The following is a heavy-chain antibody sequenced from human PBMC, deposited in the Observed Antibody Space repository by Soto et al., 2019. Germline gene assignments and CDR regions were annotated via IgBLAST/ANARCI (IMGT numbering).Heavy chain of an antibody. V-gene: IGHV4-59*01. J-gene: IGHJ6*02. D-gene: IGHD1-7*01. CDR1: GASISSYY. CDR2: IYYSGST. CDR3: AREGLITETTYYYYGMDV. Sequence: TSETLSLTCTVSGASISSYYWSWIRQPPGKGLEWIGYIYYSGSTNYNPSLKSRVTISVDTSKNQFSLKLSSVTAADTAVYYCAREGLITETTYYYYGMDVWGQGTRVTVSS.